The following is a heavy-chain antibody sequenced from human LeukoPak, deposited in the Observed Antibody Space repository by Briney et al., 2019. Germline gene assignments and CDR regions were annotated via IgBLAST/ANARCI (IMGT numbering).Heavy chain of an antibody. CDR3: ASDRSSVYWFDP. J-gene: IGHJ5*02. Sequence: SETLSLTCTVSGGSISSSSYYWGWIRQPPGKGLEWIGSIYYSGSTYYNPSLKSRVTISVDTSKNQFSLKLSSVTASDTAVYYCASDRSSVYWFDPWGQGTLVTVSS. D-gene: IGHD6-6*01. CDR2: IYYSGST. V-gene: IGHV4-39*07. CDR1: GGSISSSSYY.